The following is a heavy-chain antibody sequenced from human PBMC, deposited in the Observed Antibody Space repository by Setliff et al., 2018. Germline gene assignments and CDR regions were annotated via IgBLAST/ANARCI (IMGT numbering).Heavy chain of an antibody. CDR1: GYTFTGYY. V-gene: IGHV1-2*06. J-gene: IGHJ4*02. D-gene: IGHD6-19*01. CDR2: INPDSGGT. Sequence: GASVKVSCKASGYTFTGYYMHWVRQAPGQGLEWVGRINPDSGGTNYAQKFQGRVTMTRDTSISTAYMELSRLRSDDTAMYYCARRPGYSSGPFDYWGQGTLVTVSS. CDR3: ARRPGYSSGPFDY.